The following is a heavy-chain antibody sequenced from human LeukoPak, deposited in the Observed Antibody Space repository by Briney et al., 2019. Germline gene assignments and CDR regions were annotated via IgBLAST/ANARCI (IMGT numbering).Heavy chain of an antibody. CDR2: IYYSGGDA. J-gene: IGHJ4*02. CDR3: ARRDYGSSRIDY. CDR1: GGSISSSSYY. Sequence: SETLSLTCTVSGGSISSSSYYWGWIRQPPGKGLEWIGNIYYSGGDAYYNPSLKSRVTVSVDTSRNQFSLKLSSVTAADTAVCYCARRDYGSSRIDYWGQGTLVTVSS. D-gene: IGHD4-17*01. V-gene: IGHV4-39*01.